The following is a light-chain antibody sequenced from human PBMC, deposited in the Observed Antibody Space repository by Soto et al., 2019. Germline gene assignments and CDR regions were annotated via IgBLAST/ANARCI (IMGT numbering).Light chain of an antibody. CDR1: QSVSSN. CDR3: QQYNNWPFT. Sequence: EIVMTQSPATLSVSPGERATLSCRASQSVSSNLAWYQQKPGQAPRLLIYAASTRATGIPVRISGSGSGTEFTLTISSLQSEDFAVYYCQQYNNWPFTFGRGTKVDIK. J-gene: IGKJ3*01. CDR2: AAS. V-gene: IGKV3D-15*01.